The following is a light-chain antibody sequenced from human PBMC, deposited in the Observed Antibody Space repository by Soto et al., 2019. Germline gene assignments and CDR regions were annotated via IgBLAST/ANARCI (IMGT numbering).Light chain of an antibody. V-gene: IGKV3-20*01. CDR2: GAS. Sequence: EIVLTQYPGTLSLSPGERATLSCRASQSVSSSYLAWYQQKPGQAPRLLIYGASSRATGIPDRFSGSGSGTDFTLTISRLEPEDFAVYYCQQYGSSSWTLGQGTKVDIK. J-gene: IGKJ1*01. CDR3: QQYGSSSWT. CDR1: QSVSSSY.